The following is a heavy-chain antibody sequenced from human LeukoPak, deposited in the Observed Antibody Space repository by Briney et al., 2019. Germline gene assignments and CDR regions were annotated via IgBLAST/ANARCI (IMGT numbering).Heavy chain of an antibody. V-gene: IGHV4-34*01. CDR1: GGSFSGYY. CDR3: ARVDSGYDQRRDY. J-gene: IGHJ4*02. CDR2: INHSGST. Sequence: PSETLSLTCAVYGGSFSGYYWSWIRQPPGKGLEWIGEINHSGSTNYNPSLKSRVTISVDTSKNQFSLKLSSVTAADTAVYYCARVDSGYDQRRDYWGQGTLVTVSS. D-gene: IGHD5-12*01.